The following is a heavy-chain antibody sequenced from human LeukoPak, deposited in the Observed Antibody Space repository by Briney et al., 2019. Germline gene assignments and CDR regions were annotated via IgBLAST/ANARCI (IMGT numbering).Heavy chain of an antibody. V-gene: IGHV4-39*07. D-gene: IGHD3-3*01. J-gene: IGHJ4*02. CDR3: ARSRFLEWLPYLFDH. Sequence: SETLSLTCTVSGGSISSSSYYWGWIRQPPGKGLEWIGSIYYSGSTYYNPSLKSRVTISVDTSKNQFSLKLSSVTAADTAVYYCARSRFLEWLPYLFDHWGQGTLVTVSS. CDR2: IYYSGST. CDR1: GGSISSSSYY.